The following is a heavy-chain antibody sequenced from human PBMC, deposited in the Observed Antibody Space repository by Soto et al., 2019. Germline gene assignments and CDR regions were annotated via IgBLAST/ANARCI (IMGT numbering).Heavy chain of an antibody. Sequence: GESLKISCKGSGYSFTSYWIGWVRQMPGKGLEWMGIIYPGDSDTRYSPSFQGLVTISADKSISTAYLQWSSLKASDTAMYYCARLRPLSGYYYYGMDVWGQGTTVTVSS. CDR3: ARLRPLSGYYYYGMDV. J-gene: IGHJ6*02. CDR2: IYPGDSDT. V-gene: IGHV5-51*01. D-gene: IGHD3-10*01. CDR1: GYSFTSYW.